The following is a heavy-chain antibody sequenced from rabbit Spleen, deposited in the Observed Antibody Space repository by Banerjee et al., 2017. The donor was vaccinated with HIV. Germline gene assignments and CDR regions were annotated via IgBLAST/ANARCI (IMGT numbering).Heavy chain of an antibody. CDR2: VYAGSSGST. J-gene: IGHJ6*01. CDR3: ARDSGTSFSSYGMDL. CDR1: GFSFSDRDV. D-gene: IGHD8-1*01. V-gene: IGHV1S45*01. Sequence: QEQLVESGGGLVKPEGSLTLTCKASGFSFSDRDVMCWVRQAPGKGLEWIACVYAGSSGSTYSATWAKGRFTISKTSSTTVTLQMTSLTAADTATYFCARDSGTSFSSYGMDLWGPGTLVTVS.